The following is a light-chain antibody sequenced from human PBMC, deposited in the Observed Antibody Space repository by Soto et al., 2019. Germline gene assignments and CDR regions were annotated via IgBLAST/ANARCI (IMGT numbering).Light chain of an antibody. Sequence: DIVMTQSPDSLAVSLGERATINCKSSQSVLYSSNNKNYLAWYQQKPVQPPKLLIYWASTRESGVPDRFSGSGSGTDFTLTISSLKAEDVAVYYCQQYYSTPYTFGQGTKLEIK. CDR2: WAS. V-gene: IGKV4-1*01. CDR1: QSVLYSSNNKNY. J-gene: IGKJ2*01. CDR3: QQYYSTPYT.